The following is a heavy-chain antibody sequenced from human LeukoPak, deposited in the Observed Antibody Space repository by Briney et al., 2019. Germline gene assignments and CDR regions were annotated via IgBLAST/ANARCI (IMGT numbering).Heavy chain of an antibody. CDR2: IYTSGT. Sequence: SETLSLTCTVSGGSVSGYYWSWIRQPPGKGLEWIGYIYTSGTKYNPSLESRVTISLDTSKNQFSLSLTSVTAADTAVYYCAGHCVLTGYENWFDPWGQGTLVTVSS. J-gene: IGHJ5*02. D-gene: IGHD5-12*01. CDR1: GGSVSGYY. V-gene: IGHV4-4*09. CDR3: AGHCVLTGYENWFDP.